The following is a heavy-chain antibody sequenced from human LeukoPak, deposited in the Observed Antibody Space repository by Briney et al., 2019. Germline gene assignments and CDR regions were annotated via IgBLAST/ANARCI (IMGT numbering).Heavy chain of an antibody. CDR1: GIIFSHHA. CDR3: AKEDTTGMTPLLDY. V-gene: IGHV3-23*01. CDR2: ISGSGGTT. J-gene: IGHJ4*02. Sequence: PGGSLRLSCAVSGIIFSHHAISWVRQAPGKGLEWVSAISGSGGTTYYADSVKGRFTISRDNSKNTLSLQMIGLRPDDTAVYYCAKEDTTGMTPLLDYWGQGTLVTVSS. D-gene: IGHD1-1*01.